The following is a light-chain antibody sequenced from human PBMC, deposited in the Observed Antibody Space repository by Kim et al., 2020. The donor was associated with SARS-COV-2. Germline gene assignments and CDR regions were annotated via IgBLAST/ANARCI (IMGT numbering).Light chain of an antibody. CDR2: AAT. CDR3: QQYDNLPRT. CDR1: QSVSNRY. V-gene: IGKV3-20*01. Sequence: EVVLKQLLDTLSLSPGERATLSCRASQSVSNRYLAWYQQKPGQAPRLLIYAATTRATGIPDRFSGSGSGTDFTLAISRLEPEDSAVYYCQQYDNLPRTFGQGTKVDIK. J-gene: IGKJ1*01.